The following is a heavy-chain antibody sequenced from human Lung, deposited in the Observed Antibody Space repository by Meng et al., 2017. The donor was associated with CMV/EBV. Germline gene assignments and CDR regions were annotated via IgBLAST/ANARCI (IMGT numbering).Heavy chain of an antibody. V-gene: IGHV3-23*01. D-gene: IGHD5-18*01. CDR1: GFTFSTYA. CDR2: ISGSTSSDT. Sequence: GGSXRLXXAASGFTFSTYAMNWVRQAPGKGLEWVSSISGSTSSDTHYADSVGGRFTISRDNSKNTLFLHLSSLRVEDTAIYYCARALRGYAYPRDAFGVWGQGTXVTVSS. J-gene: IGHJ3*01. CDR3: ARALRGYAYPRDAFGV.